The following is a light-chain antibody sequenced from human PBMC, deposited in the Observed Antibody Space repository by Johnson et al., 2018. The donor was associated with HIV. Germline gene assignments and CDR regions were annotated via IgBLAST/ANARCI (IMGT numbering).Light chain of an antibody. CDR1: SSNIGNNY. V-gene: IGLV1-51*01. J-gene: IGLJ1*01. CDR2: DNN. CDR3: GTWDSRLRFYF. Sequence: QSVLTQPPSVSAAPGQKVTISCSGSSSNIGNNYVSWYQQLPGTAPKLLIYDNNKRPSGIPNRFSGSKSGTSATLGITGLQTGDEADYYCGTWDSRLRFYFFGTGTKVTVL.